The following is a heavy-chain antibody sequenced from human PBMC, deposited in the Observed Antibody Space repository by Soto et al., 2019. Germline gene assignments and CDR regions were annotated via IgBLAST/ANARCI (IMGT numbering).Heavy chain of an antibody. Sequence: SETLTITCTFPDGPISIYYWGWIRQPPGKGLEWIGYIYYSGSTNYNPSLKSRVTISVDTSKNQLSLKLSSVTAADTAVYYCARAYNYYYGMDVWGQGTTVTVSS. CDR1: DGPISIYY. J-gene: IGHJ6*01. CDR3: ARAYNYYYGMDV. CDR2: IYYSGST. V-gene: IGHV4-59*01.